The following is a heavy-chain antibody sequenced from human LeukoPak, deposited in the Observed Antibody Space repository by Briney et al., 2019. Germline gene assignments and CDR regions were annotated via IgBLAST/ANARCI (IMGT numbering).Heavy chain of an antibody. J-gene: IGHJ4*02. CDR3: ARAKIKQLWLSPLDY. Sequence: GGSLRLSCAASGFTFSSYDMHWVRQATGKGLEWVSAIGTAGDTYYPGSVKGRFTISRENAKNSLYLQMNSLRAEDTAVYYCARAKIKQLWLSPLDYGARGPLVPVP. CDR1: GFTFSSYD. V-gene: IGHV3-13*01. CDR2: IGTAGDT. D-gene: IGHD5-18*01.